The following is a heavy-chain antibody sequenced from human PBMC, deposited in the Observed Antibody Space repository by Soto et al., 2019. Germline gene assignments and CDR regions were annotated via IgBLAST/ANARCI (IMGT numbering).Heavy chain of an antibody. CDR1: GGSLSSGAYS. J-gene: IGHJ5*02. CDR2: IYHSGST. Sequence: TLSLPCAVSGGSLSSGAYSWSLIRQPPGKGLEWIGYIYHSGSTYYNPSLKSRVTISVDRSKNQFSLKLSSVTAADTAVYYCARGLPNNWFDPWGQGTLVTVSS. CDR3: ARGLPNNWFDP. V-gene: IGHV4-30-2*01.